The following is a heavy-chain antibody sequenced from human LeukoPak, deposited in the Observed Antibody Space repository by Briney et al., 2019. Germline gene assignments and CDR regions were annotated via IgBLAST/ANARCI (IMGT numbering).Heavy chain of an antibody. CDR2: INPKSRGT. Sequence: ASVKVSCKASEYTFTVYYIHWVRQAPGQGLEWMGWINPKSRGTDYAQKFRGRVTMTRDKPISTVYLELNALRSDDTAVYFCARGASLTYYYDSSGFFSFDYWGQGTLVTVSS. D-gene: IGHD3-22*01. J-gene: IGHJ4*02. V-gene: IGHV1-2*02. CDR3: ARGASLTYYYDSSGFFSFDY. CDR1: EYTFTVYY.